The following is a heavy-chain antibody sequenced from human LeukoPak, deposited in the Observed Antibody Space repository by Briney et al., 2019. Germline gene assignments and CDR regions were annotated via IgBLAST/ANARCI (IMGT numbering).Heavy chain of an antibody. J-gene: IGHJ4*02. CDR2: VWYDGSKK. D-gene: IGHD3-10*01. Sequence: GGSLRLSCAASGFSFSSYALHWVRQAPGKGLEWVAVVWYDGSKKYYADSMKGRFTISRDNSKNTLYLQMNSLRAEDTAVYYCAKVGAMVRGAIDYWGQGTLVTVSS. V-gene: IGHV3-33*06. CDR3: AKVGAMVRGAIDY. CDR1: GFSFSSYA.